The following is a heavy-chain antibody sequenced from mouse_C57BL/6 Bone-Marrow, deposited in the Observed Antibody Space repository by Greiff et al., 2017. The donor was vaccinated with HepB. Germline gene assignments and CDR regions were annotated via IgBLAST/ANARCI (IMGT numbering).Heavy chain of an antibody. CDR3: ARHYGSSSAWFAY. J-gene: IGHJ3*01. CDR1: GYAFSSSW. V-gene: IGHV1-82*01. D-gene: IGHD1-1*01. Sequence: QVQLKESGPELVKPGASVKISCKASGYAFSSSWMNWVKQRPGKGLEWIGRIYPGDGDTNYNGKFKGKATLTADKSSSTAYMQLSSLTSEDSAVYFCARHYGSSSAWFAYWGQGTLVTVSA. CDR2: IYPGDGDT.